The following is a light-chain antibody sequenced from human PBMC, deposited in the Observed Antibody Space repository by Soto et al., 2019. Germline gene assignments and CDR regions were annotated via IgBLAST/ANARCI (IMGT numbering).Light chain of an antibody. CDR3: MQGTHWRT. CDR2: KVS. CDR1: QSLVYSDGYTY. V-gene: IGKV2-30*01. J-gene: IGKJ1*01. Sequence: DVMMTQSPLSLPVTLGQPASISCRSSQSLVYSDGYTYLSWFHQRPGQSPRRLIYKVSNRDSGVPDRFSGSGSGTDFTLKISRVEAEDVGVYYCMQGTHWRTFGQGTKVEIK.